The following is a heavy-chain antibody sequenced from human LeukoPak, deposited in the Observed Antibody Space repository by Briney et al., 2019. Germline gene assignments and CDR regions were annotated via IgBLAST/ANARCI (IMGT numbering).Heavy chain of an antibody. V-gene: IGHV1-2*02. J-gene: IGHJ4*02. D-gene: IGHD3-3*01. CDR3: ARVTIFGVVELDY. CDR1: GYTFTGYY. Sequence: GASVKVSCKASGYTFTGYYVHWVRQAPGQGLEWMGWINPNSGGTNYAQKFQGRVTMTRDTSISTAYMELSRLRSDDTAVYYCARVTIFGVVELDYWGQGTLVTVSS. CDR2: INPNSGGT.